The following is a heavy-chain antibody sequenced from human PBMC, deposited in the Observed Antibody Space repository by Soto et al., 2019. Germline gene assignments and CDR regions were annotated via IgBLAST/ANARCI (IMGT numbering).Heavy chain of an antibody. J-gene: IGHJ4*02. V-gene: IGHV3-33*01. CDR2: IWYDGTQK. CDR1: GFTFKTYS. CDR3: ARAGGTTVSGLWHFDS. Sequence: QVQLEASGGGVVQPGRSLRLSCEASGFTFKTYSMHWVRQPPGKGLEWLAAIWYDGTQKYYADSVEGRFIISRDNSKKALYFEMNSLSAEDTAVYYCARAGGTTVSGLWHFDSWGQGTMVTVSA. D-gene: IGHD4-17*01.